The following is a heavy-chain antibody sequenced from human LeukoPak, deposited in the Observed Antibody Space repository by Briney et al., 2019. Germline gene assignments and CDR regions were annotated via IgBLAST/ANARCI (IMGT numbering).Heavy chain of an antibody. V-gene: IGHV3-23*01. CDR1: GFTFSSYA. J-gene: IGHJ4*02. D-gene: IGHD4-17*01. Sequence: GGSLRLSCAASGFTFSSYAMSWVRQAPGKGLEWVSAISGSGGSTYYADSVKGRFTISRDNAKNSLYLQMNSLRAEDTAVYYCARAPAYASYDYWGQGTLVTVSS. CDR2: ISGSGGST. CDR3: ARAPAYASYDY.